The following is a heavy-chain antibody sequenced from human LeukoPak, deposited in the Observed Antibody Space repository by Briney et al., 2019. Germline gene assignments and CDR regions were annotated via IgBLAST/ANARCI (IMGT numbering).Heavy chain of an antibody. J-gene: IGHJ4*02. CDR3: ARGGRSGWCIFGY. D-gene: IGHD6-19*01. CDR1: GFTFSDYY. V-gene: IGHV3-11*01. Sequence: GGSLRLSCAASGFTFSDYYMSWIRQAPGKGLEWVSYISNTGSTIYYADSVEGRFTISRDNAKNSLYLQMDSLRAEDTAVYYCARGGRSGWCIFGYWGQGTLVTVSS. CDR2: ISNTGSTI.